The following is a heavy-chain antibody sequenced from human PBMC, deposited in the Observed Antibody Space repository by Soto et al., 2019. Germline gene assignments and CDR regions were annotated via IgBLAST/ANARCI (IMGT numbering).Heavy chain of an antibody. V-gene: IGHV5-51*01. Sequence: PGESLKISCKGSGYSFTSYWIGWVRQMPGKGLEWMGIIYPGDSDTRYSPSFQGQVTISADKSISTAYLQWSSLKASDTAMYYCARWQRSGVSAGTGYYCYGMAFRGQGTTDTVSS. CDR3: ARWQRSGVSAGTGYYCYGMAF. J-gene: IGHJ6*02. CDR2: IYPGDSDT. D-gene: IGHD2-15*01. CDR1: GYSFTSYW.